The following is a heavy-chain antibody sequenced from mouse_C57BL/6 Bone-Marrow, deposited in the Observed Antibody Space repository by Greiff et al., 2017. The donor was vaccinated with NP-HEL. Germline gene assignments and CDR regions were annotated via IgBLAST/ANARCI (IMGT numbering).Heavy chain of an antibody. D-gene: IGHD3-2*02. CDR1: GYTFTSYW. V-gene: IGHV1-55*01. J-gene: IGHJ3*01. Sequence: QVQLKQSGAELVKPGASVKMSCKASGYTFTSYWITWVKQRPGQGLEWIGDIYPGSGSTNYNEKFKSKATLTVDTSSSTAYMQLSSLTSEDSAVYYCAARQLRLRGFAYWGQGTLVTVSA. CDR3: AARQLRLRGFAY. CDR2: IYPGSGST.